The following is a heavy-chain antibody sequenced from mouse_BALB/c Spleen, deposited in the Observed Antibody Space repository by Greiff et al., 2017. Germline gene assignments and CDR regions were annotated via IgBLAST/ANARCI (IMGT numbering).Heavy chain of an antibody. D-gene: IGHD2-2*01. Sequence: EVMLVESGPGLVKPSQSLSLTCTVTGYSINSDYAWNWIRQFPGNKLEWMGYISYSGSTSYNPSLKSRISITRATSKNQFFLQLNSVTTEDTATYYCARRELDLLWLRRDAMDYWGQGTSVTVSS. V-gene: IGHV3-2*02. CDR2: ISYSGST. CDR1: GYSINSDYA. J-gene: IGHJ4*01. CDR3: ARRELDLLWLRRDAMDY.